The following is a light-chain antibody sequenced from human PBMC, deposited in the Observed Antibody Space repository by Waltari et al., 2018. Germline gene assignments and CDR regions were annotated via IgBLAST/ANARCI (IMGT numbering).Light chain of an antibody. Sequence: SYVLTQPPSVSVAPGKTARITCGGRNIGSKSVHWYHQKPGQAPVLVIYYDTDRPSGIPERFSGSNSGNTVTLTISRVEAGDEADYYCQVWDSNSDHVVFGGGTKLTVL. V-gene: IGLV3-21*04. J-gene: IGLJ3*02. CDR1: NIGSKS. CDR2: YDT. CDR3: QVWDSNSDHVV.